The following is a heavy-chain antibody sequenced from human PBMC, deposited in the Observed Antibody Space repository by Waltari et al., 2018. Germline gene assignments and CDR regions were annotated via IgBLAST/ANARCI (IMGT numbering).Heavy chain of an antibody. J-gene: IGHJ4*02. Sequence: LTCTFSGFSLSTSGVGVGWIRQPPGKALEWLALIYWNDDKRYSPSLKSRLTITKDTSKNQVVLTMTNMDPVDTATYYCAHSEMATILRSYYFDYWGQGTLVTVSS. V-gene: IGHV2-5*01. D-gene: IGHD5-12*01. CDR1: GFSLSTSGVG. CDR2: IYWNDDK. CDR3: AHSEMATILRSYYFDY.